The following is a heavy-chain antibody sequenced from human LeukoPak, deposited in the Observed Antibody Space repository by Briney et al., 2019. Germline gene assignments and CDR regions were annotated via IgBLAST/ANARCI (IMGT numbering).Heavy chain of an antibody. CDR3: VRDHHRRLYDSQARDTFDI. CDR1: GFTFSSYS. CDR2: IGSSSSTI. V-gene: IGHV3-48*01. D-gene: IGHD3-22*01. Sequence: GGSLRLSCAASGFTFSSYSMNWVRQAPGKGLEWVSYIGSSSSTIYYADSVKGRFTISRDNAKNSLYPQMNSLRAEDTAVYYCVRDHHRRLYDSQARDTFDIWGQGTMVTVSS. J-gene: IGHJ3*02.